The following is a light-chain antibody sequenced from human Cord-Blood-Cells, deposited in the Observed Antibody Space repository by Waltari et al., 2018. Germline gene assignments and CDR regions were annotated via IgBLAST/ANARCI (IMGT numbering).Light chain of an antibody. CDR2: EVS. CDR3: CSYAGSSTYV. V-gene: IGLV2-23*02. J-gene: IGLJ1*01. Sequence: QSALTQPASLSGSPGQSIPISRTGTSSDVGRYNLVSWYQQHPGKAPKLMIYEVSKRPSGVSNRFSGSKSGNTASLTISGLQAEDEADYYCCSYAGSSTYVFGTGTKVTVL. CDR1: SSDVGRYNL.